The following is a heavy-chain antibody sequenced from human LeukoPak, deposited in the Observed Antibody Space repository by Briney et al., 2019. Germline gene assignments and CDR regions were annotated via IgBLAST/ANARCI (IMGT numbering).Heavy chain of an antibody. D-gene: IGHD6-13*01. CDR3: ARSQQSAAGVD. Sequence: QPGGSLRLSCAASGFRFSSHWMHWVRQAPGKGLVWVSRINRDGSDTEYADSVKGRFTISRDNAKKTLYLQMNSLRVEDTGVYYCARSQQSAAGVDWGQGTLVTVSS. V-gene: IGHV3-74*03. J-gene: IGHJ4*02. CDR1: GFRFSSHW. CDR2: INRDGSDT.